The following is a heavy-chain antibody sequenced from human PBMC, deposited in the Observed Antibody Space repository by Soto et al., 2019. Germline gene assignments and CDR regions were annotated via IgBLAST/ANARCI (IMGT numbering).Heavy chain of an antibody. CDR2: INPNSGGT. CDR1: GYTFTGYY. J-gene: IGHJ3*02. Sequence: QVQLVQSGAEVKKPGASVKVSCKASGYTFTGYYMHWVRQAPGQGLEWMGWINPNSGGTNYAQKFHGRVTMTRYTPGSTAYMELSRLRSHDTAVYYCAGGGYSYCIYDALDIWGQEPLVTVSS. V-gene: IGHV1-2*02. D-gene: IGHD5-18*01. CDR3: AGGGYSYCIYDALDI.